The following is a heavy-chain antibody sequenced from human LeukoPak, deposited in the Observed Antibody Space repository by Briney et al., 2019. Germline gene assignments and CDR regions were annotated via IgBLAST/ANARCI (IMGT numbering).Heavy chain of an antibody. Sequence: GGSLRLSCAASGFTFSSYAMHWVRQAPGKGLEWVAVISYDGSNKYYADSVKGRFTISRDNSKNTLYLQMNSLRAEDTAVYYCARDLIAVAGTHHYYYYGMDVWGQGTTVTVSS. V-gene: IGHV3-30-3*01. J-gene: IGHJ6*02. D-gene: IGHD6-19*01. CDR2: ISYDGSNK. CDR3: ARDLIAVAGTHHYYYYGMDV. CDR1: GFTFSSYA.